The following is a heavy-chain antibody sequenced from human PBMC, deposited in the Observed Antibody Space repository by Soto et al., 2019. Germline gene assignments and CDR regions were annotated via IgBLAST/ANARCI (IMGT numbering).Heavy chain of an antibody. J-gene: IGHJ4*02. V-gene: IGHV4-34*01. CDR3: ARGSRLCFDC. CDR2: INHSGST. D-gene: IGHD3-16*01. CDR1: GGSFSGYY. Sequence: SETLSLTCAVYGGSFSGYYWSWVRQPPGKGLEWIGEINHSGSTNYNPSLKSRVTISVDTSKNQFSLKLSSVTAADTAVYYCARGSRLCFDCWGQGTTVTVSS.